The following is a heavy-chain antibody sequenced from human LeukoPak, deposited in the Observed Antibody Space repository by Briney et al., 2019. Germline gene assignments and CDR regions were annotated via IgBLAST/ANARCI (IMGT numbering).Heavy chain of an antibody. CDR1: VGSVRSGSYY. CDR3: ARVGARLVDY. CDR2: IYYSGST. D-gene: IGHD3-9*01. Sequence: SETPSLTCTLSVGSVRSGSYYGSWSRQPPGEGLEWIGYIYYSGSTNYHPSLKSRVTISVDTSKNQFSLRLSSVTAADTAVYYCARVGARLVDYWGQGTLVTVSS. J-gene: IGHJ4*02. V-gene: IGHV4-61*01.